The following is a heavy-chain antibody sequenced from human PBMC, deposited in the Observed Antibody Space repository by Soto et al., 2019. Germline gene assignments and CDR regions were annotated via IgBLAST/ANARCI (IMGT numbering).Heavy chain of an antibody. V-gene: IGHV1-69*01. J-gene: IGHJ6*02. CDR2: IIHFSGTV. D-gene: IGHD3-9*01. CDR3: ARGRDDIYAAFFGMAV. CDR1: GGSFMSQA. Sequence: QVQLVQSGAEVKKPGSSVKVSCKASGGSFMSQAISWVRQAPGQGPEWMGGIIHFSGTVTYTQRFQGRHTLTADESTTTAYMELSSLRSEDTSVDDGARGRDDIYAAFFGMAVWGQGPTVTVS.